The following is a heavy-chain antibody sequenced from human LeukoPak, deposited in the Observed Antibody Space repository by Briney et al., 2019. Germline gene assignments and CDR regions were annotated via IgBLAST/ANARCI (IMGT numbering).Heavy chain of an antibody. J-gene: IGHJ4*02. V-gene: IGHV4-34*01. D-gene: IGHD6-13*01. CDR2: INHSGST. CDR3: ARGWQQLVQNQLFFDY. Sequence: PSETLSPTCAVYGGSFSGYYWSWIRQPPGKGLEWIGEINHSGSTNYNPSLKSRVTISVDTSKNQFSLKLSSVTAADTAVYYRARGWQQLVQNQLFFDYWGQGTLVTVSS. CDR1: GGSFSGYY.